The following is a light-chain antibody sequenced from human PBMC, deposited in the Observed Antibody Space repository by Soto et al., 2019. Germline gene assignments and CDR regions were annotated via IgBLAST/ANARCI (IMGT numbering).Light chain of an antibody. J-gene: IGKJ5*01. CDR1: QGVSSSF. Sequence: EIVLTQSPGTLSLSPGERATLSCRASQGVSSSFLAWYQQKPGQAPRLLLFAASSRATGIPDRFSGSGSGTDFSLTISRLEPEDFAVYYCQQYGDSLITFGQGTRLEIK. V-gene: IGKV3-20*01. CDR3: QQYGDSLIT. CDR2: AAS.